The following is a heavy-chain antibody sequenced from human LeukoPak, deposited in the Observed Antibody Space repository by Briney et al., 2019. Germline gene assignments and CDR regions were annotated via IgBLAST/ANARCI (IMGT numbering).Heavy chain of an antibody. V-gene: IGHV3-11*01. CDR1: GFTFSDYF. CDR2: ISSSSGSTI. J-gene: IGHJ3*02. CDR3: ARPFHDAFDI. D-gene: IGHD2/OR15-2a*01. Sequence: AGGSLRLSCAASGFTFSDYFMSWIRQAPGKGLEWVSYISSSSGSTINYADSVKGRFTISRDNAKNSLYLQMNSLRAEDTAVYYCARPFHDAFDIWGQGTMVTVSS.